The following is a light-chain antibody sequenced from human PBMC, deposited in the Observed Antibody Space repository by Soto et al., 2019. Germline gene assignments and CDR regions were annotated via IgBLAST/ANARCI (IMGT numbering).Light chain of an antibody. V-gene: IGLV2-8*01. J-gene: IGLJ2*01. CDR1: SSDVGDYNY. CDR3: SSYAGSNNLGV. Sequence: QSALTQPPSASGSPGQSVTISCTGTSSDVGDYNYVSWYQQHPGKAPKLMIYEVSKWPSGVPDRFSGSKSGNTASLTVSGLQAEDEADYYCSSYAGSNNLGVFGGGTKVTVL. CDR2: EVS.